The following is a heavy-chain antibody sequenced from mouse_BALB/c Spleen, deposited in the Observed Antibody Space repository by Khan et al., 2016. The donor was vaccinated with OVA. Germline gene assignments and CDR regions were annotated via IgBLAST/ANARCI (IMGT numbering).Heavy chain of an antibody. Sequence: QLKESGGDLVKPGGSLKLSCAASGFTFSNYAMSWVRQTPEKGLEWVASISSGGTTYFPDSVKGRFTISRVNGRNILSLQMSSQRSEETATHYCARDYVFTYWGQGTLVTVSA. J-gene: IGHJ3*01. CDR3: ARDYVFTY. V-gene: IGHV5-6-5*01. D-gene: IGHD1-1*01. CDR1: GFTFSNYA. CDR2: ISSGGTT.